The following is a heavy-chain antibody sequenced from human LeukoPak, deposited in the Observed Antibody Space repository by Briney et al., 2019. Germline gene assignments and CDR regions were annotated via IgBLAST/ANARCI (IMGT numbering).Heavy chain of an antibody. CDR1: GFTFSSYA. J-gene: IGHJ4*02. CDR2: ISGSGGST. D-gene: IGHD3-22*01. Sequence: GGSLRLSCAASGFTFSSYAMSWVRQAPGKGLEWVSAISGSGGSTYYADSVKGRFTISRDNSKNTLYLQMNSLRAEDTAVYYCAAYYYDSSGYPVDYWGQGTLVTVSS. CDR3: AAYYYDSSGYPVDY. V-gene: IGHV3-23*01.